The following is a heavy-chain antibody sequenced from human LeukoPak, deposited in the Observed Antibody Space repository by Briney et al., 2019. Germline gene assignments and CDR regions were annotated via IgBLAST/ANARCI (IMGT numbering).Heavy chain of an antibody. CDR2: TNDDGSEK. J-gene: IGHJ5*02. V-gene: IGHV3-7*01. Sequence: PGGSLRLSCAGSGFSFSSHWMSWVRQAPGKGLEWVANTNDDGSEKNYVDSVKGRFTISRDNAKKSLFLQMNSLRADDTAVYFCLRVEGAWGQGTLVTVSS. CDR1: GFSFSSHW. CDR3: LRVEGA. D-gene: IGHD3-16*01.